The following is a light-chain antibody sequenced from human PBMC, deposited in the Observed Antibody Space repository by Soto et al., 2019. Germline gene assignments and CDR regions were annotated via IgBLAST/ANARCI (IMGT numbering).Light chain of an antibody. CDR2: SAS. V-gene: IGKV3-20*01. Sequence: EIVLTQSPGILSLSPGERASLSCGASQSISSSFLAWYQQKPGQAPRLLIHSASTRAPGIPDRFSASGAGTDFTLTISRLEPEDSAVYYCQQYSASPRTFGPGTKVDIK. J-gene: IGKJ3*01. CDR1: QSISSSF. CDR3: QQYSASPRT.